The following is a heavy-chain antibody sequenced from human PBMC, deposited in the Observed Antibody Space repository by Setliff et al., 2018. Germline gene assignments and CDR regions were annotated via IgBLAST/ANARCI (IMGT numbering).Heavy chain of an antibody. CDR1: GYTFTSYD. V-gene: IGHV1-69*06. D-gene: IGHD3-22*01. J-gene: IGHJ3*02. Sequence: SVKVSCKASGYTFTSYDISWVRQAPGQGLEWMGRIIPIFGTANYAQKFQGRVTITADKSTSTAYMELSSLRSEDTAVYYCARYGVLLARYYYDSSGYSDRNAFDIWGQGTMVTVSS. CDR3: ARYGVLLARYYYDSSGYSDRNAFDI. CDR2: IIPIFGTA.